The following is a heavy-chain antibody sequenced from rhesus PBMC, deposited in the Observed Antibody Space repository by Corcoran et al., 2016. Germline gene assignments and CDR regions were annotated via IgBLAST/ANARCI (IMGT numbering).Heavy chain of an antibody. CDR2: IYWNDSK. CDR3: ARVGRGGLDS. J-gene: IGHJ6*01. CDR1: GFSISTSGTG. Sequence: QVTLKESGPALVKPTQTLTLTCTFPGFSISTSGTGVGWIRQPPGNALEWLASIYWNDSKYYSTSLKSRLTISKDTSKNQVVLTMTNMDPVDTATYYCARVGRGGLDSWGQGVVVTVSS. V-gene: IGHV2-95*01.